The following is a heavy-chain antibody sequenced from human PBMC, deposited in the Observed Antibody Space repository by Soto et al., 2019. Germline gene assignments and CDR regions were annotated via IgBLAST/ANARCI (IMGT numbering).Heavy chain of an antibody. J-gene: IGHJ4*02. CDR1: GYSFSSYW. Sequence: GESLKISCQGSGYSFSSYWIGWVRQMPGKGLEWMGIIYPGDSDTRYSPSFQGQVTISADKSISTAYLQWSSLKASDTAMYYCARQGYSSGWYVDYWGQGTLVTVSS. CDR3: ARQGYSSGWYVDY. V-gene: IGHV5-51*01. D-gene: IGHD6-19*01. CDR2: IYPGDSDT.